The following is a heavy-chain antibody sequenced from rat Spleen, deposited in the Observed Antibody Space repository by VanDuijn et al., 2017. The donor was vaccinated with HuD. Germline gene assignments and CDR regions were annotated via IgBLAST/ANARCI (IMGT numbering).Heavy chain of an antibody. CDR1: GFTFNNYV. D-gene: IGHD1-4*01. J-gene: IGHJ3*01. Sequence: EVQLVESGGGLVQPGRSLKLSCVDSGFTFNNYVMAWVRQAPTKGLEWVAAISYDGIYTYYRDSVRGRFTISSDNAKTTLYLQLDSLRSEDPATYYCTIQEYPGVTTNWLAYWGQGTLVTVSS. CDR2: ISYDGIYT. V-gene: IGHV5-29*01. CDR3: TIQEYPGVTTNWLAY.